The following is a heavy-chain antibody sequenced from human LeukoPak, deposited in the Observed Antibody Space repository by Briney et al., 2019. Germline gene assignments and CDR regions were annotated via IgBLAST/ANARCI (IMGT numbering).Heavy chain of an antibody. V-gene: IGHV1-46*01. CDR3: AREGDGDYDGFDY. CDR1: GYTFTSNY. J-gene: IGHJ4*02. CDR2: ISPSGGST. D-gene: IGHD4-17*01. Sequence: ASVKVSCKAFGYTFTSNYMHWVRQAPGQGPEWMGVISPSGGSTTYAQKFQGRVTLTRDMSTSTDYLELSSLRSEDTAVYYCAREGDGDYDGFDYWGQGTLVTVSS.